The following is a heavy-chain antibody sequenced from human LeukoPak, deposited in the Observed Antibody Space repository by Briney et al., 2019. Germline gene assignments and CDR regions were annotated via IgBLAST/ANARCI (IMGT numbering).Heavy chain of an antibody. CDR1: GYTFTGYY. V-gene: IGHV1-2*02. D-gene: IGHD5-12*01. CDR2: TNPNSGGT. J-gene: IGHJ4*02. Sequence: GASVKVSCKASGYTFTGYYMHWVRQAPGQGLEWMGWTNPNSGGTNYAQKFQGRVTMTRDTSISTAYMELSRLRSDDTAVYYCASWPYDSGYDVGPLSIDYWGQGTLVTVSS. CDR3: ASWPYDSGYDVGPLSIDY.